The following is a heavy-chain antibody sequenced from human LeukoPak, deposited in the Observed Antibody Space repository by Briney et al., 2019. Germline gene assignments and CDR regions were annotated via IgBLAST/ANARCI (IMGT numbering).Heavy chain of an antibody. V-gene: IGHV1-2*02. CDR2: INPNSGGT. Sequence: ASVNVSCKASGYTFTGYYMHWVRQAPGQGLEWMGWINPNSGGTNYAQKFQGRVTMTRDTSISTAYMELSRLRSDDTAVYYCALIAVAGIIFDYWGQGTLVTVSS. J-gene: IGHJ4*02. CDR3: ALIAVAGIIFDY. D-gene: IGHD6-19*01. CDR1: GYTFTGYY.